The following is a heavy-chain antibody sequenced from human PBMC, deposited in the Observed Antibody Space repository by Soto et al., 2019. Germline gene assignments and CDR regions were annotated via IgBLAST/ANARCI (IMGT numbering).Heavy chain of an antibody. CDR3: AKGGLITIFGVVTDDYYYYMDV. J-gene: IGHJ6*03. CDR2: ISGSGGST. V-gene: IGHV3-23*01. D-gene: IGHD3-3*01. CDR1: GFTFSSYA. Sequence: GGSLRLSCAASGFTFSSYAMSWVRQAPGKGLEWVSAISGSGGSTYYADSVKGRFTISRDNSKNTLYLQMNSLRAEDTAVYYCAKGGLITIFGVVTDDYYYYMDVWGKGTTVTVSS.